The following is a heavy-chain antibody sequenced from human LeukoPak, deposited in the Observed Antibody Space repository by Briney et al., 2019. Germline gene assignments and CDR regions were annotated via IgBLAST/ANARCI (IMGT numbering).Heavy chain of an antibody. CDR2: IYTSGST. J-gene: IGHJ2*01. CDR1: GGSISSGSYY. Sequence: KSSETLSLTCTVSGGSISSGSYYWSWIRQPAGKGLEWIGRIYTSGSTNYNPSLKSRVTISVDTSKNQFSLKLSSVTAADTAVYYCARDYYDSSGYSRYFDLWGRGTLVTVSS. CDR3: ARDYYDSSGYSRYFDL. D-gene: IGHD3-22*01. V-gene: IGHV4-61*02.